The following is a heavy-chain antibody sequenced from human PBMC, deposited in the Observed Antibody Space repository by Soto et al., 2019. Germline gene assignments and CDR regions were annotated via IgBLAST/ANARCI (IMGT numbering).Heavy chain of an antibody. Sequence: PGGSLRLSCAASGFTFSSYGMHWVRQAPGKGLEWVAVISYDGSNKYYADSVKGRFTISRDNSKNTLYLQMNSLRAEDTAVYYCAKVVMRELLYYYYYGMDVWGQGTTVTVSS. D-gene: IGHD1-26*01. CDR3: AKVVMRELLYYYYYGMDV. CDR2: ISYDGSNK. V-gene: IGHV3-30*18. CDR1: GFTFSSYG. J-gene: IGHJ6*02.